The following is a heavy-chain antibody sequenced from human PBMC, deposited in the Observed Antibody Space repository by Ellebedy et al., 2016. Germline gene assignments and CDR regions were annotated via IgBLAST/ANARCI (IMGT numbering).Heavy chain of an antibody. Sequence: LRLXXTVSGGSISSGDYHWSWIRQPPGKGLEWIEYIYYSGSTYYNPSLKSRVTISVDTSKNQFSLKLSSVTAADTAVYYCARVDTAMATDYWGQGTLVTVSS. CDR1: GGSISSGDYH. V-gene: IGHV4-30-4*01. CDR2: IYYSGST. J-gene: IGHJ4*02. D-gene: IGHD5-18*01. CDR3: ARVDTAMATDY.